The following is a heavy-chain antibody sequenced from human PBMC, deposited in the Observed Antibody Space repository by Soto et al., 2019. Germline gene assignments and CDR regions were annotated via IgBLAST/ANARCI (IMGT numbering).Heavy chain of an antibody. Sequence: SETLSLTCTVSGGSISSSSYFWGWIRQPPGRGLEWIGSINYSGSTYYNPSLKSRVTLSVDTSKNQFSLNVSSVTASDTALYYCSRRAPEGFDPWGQGTLVTVSS. J-gene: IGHJ5*02. CDR2: INYSGST. V-gene: IGHV4-39*01. CDR1: GGSISSSSYF. CDR3: SRRAPEGFDP.